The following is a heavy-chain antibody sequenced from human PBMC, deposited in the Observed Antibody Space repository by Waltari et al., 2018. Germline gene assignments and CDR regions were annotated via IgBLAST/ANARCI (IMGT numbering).Heavy chain of an antibody. Sequence: GGSLRLSCVASGFSFNAYEMNWVRQAPGKGLEWVSYINDNGGTKYYADSVKGRFTVSRDNAKNSLYLQMDSLRAEDTAVYYCGRKSYYIGSYSYYGMDVWGQGTTVTVSS. CDR2: INDNGGTK. J-gene: IGHJ6*02. CDR3: GRKSYYIGSYSYYGMDV. CDR1: GFSFNAYE. V-gene: IGHV3-48*03. D-gene: IGHD3-22*01.